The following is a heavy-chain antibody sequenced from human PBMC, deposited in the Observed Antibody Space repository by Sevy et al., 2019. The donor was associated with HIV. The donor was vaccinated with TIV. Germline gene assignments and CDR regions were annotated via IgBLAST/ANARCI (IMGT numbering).Heavy chain of an antibody. D-gene: IGHD3-16*01. CDR3: SAEDKAKFGGPLRVFDI. J-gene: IGHJ3*02. Sequence: KISCKASGFTFSNSAVQWVRQARGQRLEWLGWIVFGSDNTNYGTKFQERVTITRDMCKRTAYMELSSLRSEGTAVYYCSAEDKAKFGGPLRVFDIWGQGKTGTVSS. V-gene: IGHV1-58*01. CDR1: GFTFSNSA. CDR2: IVFGSDNT.